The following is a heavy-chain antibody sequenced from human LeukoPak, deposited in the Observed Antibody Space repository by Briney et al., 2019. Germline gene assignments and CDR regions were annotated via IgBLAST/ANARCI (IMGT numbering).Heavy chain of an antibody. V-gene: IGHV1-69*02. Sequence: SVKVSCKASGGAFSSYTISWVRQAPGQGLEWMGRIIPILGIANYAQKFQGRVTITADKSTSTAYMELSSLRSEDTAVYYCARVRSPQYCSSTSCYTLDNWFDPWGQGTLVTVSS. J-gene: IGHJ5*02. CDR1: GGAFSSYT. D-gene: IGHD2-2*02. CDR3: ARVRSPQYCSSTSCYTLDNWFDP. CDR2: IIPILGIA.